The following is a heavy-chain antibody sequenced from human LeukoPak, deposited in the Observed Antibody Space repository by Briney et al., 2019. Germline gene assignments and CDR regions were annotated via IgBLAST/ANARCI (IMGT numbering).Heavy chain of an antibody. D-gene: IGHD5-24*01. CDR3: ARGLRWLQTYYFDY. J-gene: IGHJ4*02. Sequence: SETLSLTCTVSGGSISSYYWSWIRQPPGKGLEWIGYIYYSGSTNYNPSLKSRVTISVDTSKNQFSLKLSSLTAADTAVYYCARGLRWLQTYYFDYWGQGTLVTVSS. CDR2: IYYSGST. CDR1: GGSISSYY. V-gene: IGHV4-59*01.